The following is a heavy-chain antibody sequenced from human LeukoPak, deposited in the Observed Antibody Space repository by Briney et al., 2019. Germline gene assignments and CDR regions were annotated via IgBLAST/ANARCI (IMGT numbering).Heavy chain of an antibody. CDR1: GFTFSSYE. D-gene: IGHD3-22*01. CDR3: ATLGDDTNGYGDY. CDR2: ISSSGYTM. J-gene: IGHJ4*02. Sequence: GGSLRLSCAASGFTFSSYEMNWVRQAPGKGLEWVSYISSSGYTMYYADSVKGRFTISRDNAKNSLYLQMNSLRAEDTAVYYCATLGDDTNGYGDYWGQGTLVTVSS. V-gene: IGHV3-48*03.